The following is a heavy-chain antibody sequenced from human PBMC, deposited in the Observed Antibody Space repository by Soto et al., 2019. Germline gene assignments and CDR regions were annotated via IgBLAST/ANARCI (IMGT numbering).Heavy chain of an antibody. CDR3: ARVVGGWFDP. CDR1: GFTFSSYG. CDR2: ISYDGSNK. V-gene: IGHV3-30*03. J-gene: IGHJ5*02. Sequence: QVQLVESGGGVVQPGRSLRLSCAASGFTFSSYGMHWVRQAPGKGLEWVAVISYDGSNKYYADSVKGRFTISRDNSRNKLYLQMNSLRAEDTAVDYCARVVGGWFDPWGQGTLVTVSS. D-gene: IGHD2-15*01.